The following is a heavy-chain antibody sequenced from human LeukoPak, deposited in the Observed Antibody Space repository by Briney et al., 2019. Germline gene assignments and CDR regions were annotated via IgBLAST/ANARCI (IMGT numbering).Heavy chain of an antibody. V-gene: IGHV3-7*01. J-gene: IGHJ5*02. CDR3: AREITVTTGWFDP. CDR1: GFTFSSYW. D-gene: IGHD4-17*01. Sequence: SGGSLRLSCAASGFTFSSYWMSWVRQAPGKGLEWMANIKQDGSEKYYVDSVKGRFTISRDNAKNSLYLQMNSLRAEDTAVYYCAREITVTTGWFDPWGQGTLVTVSS. CDR2: IKQDGSEK.